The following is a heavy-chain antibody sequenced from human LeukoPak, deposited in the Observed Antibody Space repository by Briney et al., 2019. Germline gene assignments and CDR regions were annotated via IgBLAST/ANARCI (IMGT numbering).Heavy chain of an antibody. CDR1: GGSISSGGYY. J-gene: IGHJ4*02. D-gene: IGHD3-10*01. CDR2: IYHSGST. CDR3: ARDSGKVDY. Sequence: SETLSLTCTVSGGSISSGGYYWSWIRQPPGKGLEWIGYIYHSGSTYYNPSLKSRVTISVDRSKNQFSLKLSSVTAADTAVYYCARDSGKVDYWGQGTLVTVSS. V-gene: IGHV4-30-2*01.